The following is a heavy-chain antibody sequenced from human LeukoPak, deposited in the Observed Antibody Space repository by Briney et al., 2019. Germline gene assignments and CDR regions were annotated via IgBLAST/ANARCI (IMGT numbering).Heavy chain of an antibody. Sequence: PGGSLRLSCETSGLTLSILALNWVRQAPGKGLEWVSAIYADSVKGRFTISRDNSKNTLYLQMNALGAEDTATYYCVKVGLGRYIRGPTGSWGQGTMVTVSS. CDR2: I. J-gene: IGHJ3*01. V-gene: IGHV3-23*01. CDR3: VKVGLGRYIRGPTGS. D-gene: IGHD1-26*01. CDR1: GLTLSILA.